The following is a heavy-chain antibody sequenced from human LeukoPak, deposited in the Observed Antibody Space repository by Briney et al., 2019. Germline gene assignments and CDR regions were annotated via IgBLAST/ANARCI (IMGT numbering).Heavy chain of an antibody. CDR1: GYSISSGYY. Sequence: SETLSLTCAVSGYSISSGYYWGWIRQPPGKGLEWIGSIYHSGSTYYNPSLKSRVTISVDTSKNQFSLKLSSVTAADTAVYYCARDRTLIKRYGSGSYMDVWGKGTTVTVSS. CDR3: ARDRTLIKRYGSGSYMDV. CDR2: IYHSGST. D-gene: IGHD3-10*01. V-gene: IGHV4-38-2*02. J-gene: IGHJ6*04.